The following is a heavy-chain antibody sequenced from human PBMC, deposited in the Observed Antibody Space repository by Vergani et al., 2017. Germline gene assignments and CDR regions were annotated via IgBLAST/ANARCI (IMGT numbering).Heavy chain of an antibody. D-gene: IGHD6-6*01. V-gene: IGHV3-48*01. CDR1: GFTFSSYS. CDR3: AVQGRCDY. J-gene: IGHJ4*02. CDR2: ISSSSSSI. Sequence: EVQLVESGGGLVQPGGSLRLSCAASGFTFSSYSMNWVRQAPGKGLEWVSYISSSSSSIYYADSVKGRFIISRDNAKNSLYLQMNSLRPEDTAVYYCAVQGRCDYWWQGTMVTVSS.